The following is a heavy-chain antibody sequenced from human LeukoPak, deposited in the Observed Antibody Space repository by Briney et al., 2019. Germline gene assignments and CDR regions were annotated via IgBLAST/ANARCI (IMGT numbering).Heavy chain of an antibody. D-gene: IGHD6-19*01. CDR2: IIPILGIA. Sequence: SVKVSCKASGGTFSSYAISWVRQAPGQELEWMGRIIPILGIANYAQKFQGRVTITADKSTSTAYMELSSLRSEDTAVYYCARSYSSGWSDAFDIWGQGTMVTVSS. V-gene: IGHV1-69*04. J-gene: IGHJ3*02. CDR3: ARSYSSGWSDAFDI. CDR1: GGTFSSYA.